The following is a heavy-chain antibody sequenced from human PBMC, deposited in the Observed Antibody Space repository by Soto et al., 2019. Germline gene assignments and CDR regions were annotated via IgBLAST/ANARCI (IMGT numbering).Heavy chain of an antibody. CDR3: AKDLYYDFWSGYLGVSSPPYYYYGMDV. V-gene: IGHV3-43D*04. CDR1: GFTFDDYA. J-gene: IGHJ6*02. Sequence: PGGSLRLSCAASGFTFDDYAMHWVRQAPGKGLEWVSLISWDGGSTYYADSVKGRFTISRDNSKNSLYLQMNSLRAEDTALYYCAKDLYYDFWSGYLGVSSPPYYYYGMDVWGQGTTVTVSS. D-gene: IGHD3-3*01. CDR2: ISWDGGST.